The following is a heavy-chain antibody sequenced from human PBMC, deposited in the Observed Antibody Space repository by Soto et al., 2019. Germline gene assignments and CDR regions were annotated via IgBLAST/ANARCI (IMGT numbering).Heavy chain of an antibody. CDR1: GFTFSSYG. V-gene: IGHV3-33*01. D-gene: IGHD1-1*01. CDR3: ARLGTTISPVDY. J-gene: IGHJ4*02. Sequence: LRLSCAASGFTFSSYGMHWVRQAPGKGLEWVAVIWYDGSNKYYADSVKGRFTISRDNSRNTLYLQMNSLRAEDTAVYYCARLGTTISPVDYWGQGTLVTVSS. CDR2: IWYDGSNK.